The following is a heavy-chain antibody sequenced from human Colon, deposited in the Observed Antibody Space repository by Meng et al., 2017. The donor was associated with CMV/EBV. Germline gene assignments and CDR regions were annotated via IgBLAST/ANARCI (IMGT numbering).Heavy chain of an antibody. J-gene: IGHJ4*02. CDR3: ARDVLWGSSSTYFDS. CDR2: ISPALGIA. V-gene: IGHV1-69*04. Sequence: SVKVSCKASGGTFRSYSISWVRQAPGQGLEWMGRISPALGIASYAQKFPDRVTITADISTSTAYMELTTLRSDDTAVYYCARDVLWGSSSTYFDSWGQGTLVTVS. CDR1: GGTFRSYS. D-gene: IGHD6-6*01.